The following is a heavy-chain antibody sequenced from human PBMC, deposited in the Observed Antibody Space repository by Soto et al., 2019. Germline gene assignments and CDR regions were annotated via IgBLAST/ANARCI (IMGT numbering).Heavy chain of an antibody. CDR3: ARDIGDNTRRWTDAFDI. V-gene: IGHV3-33*01. Sequence: GSLRLSCAASGFTFSNYGMHWVRQAPGKGLEWVAVIWYDGSNTYFADSVEGRFTISKDNSKNTLFLQMNSLRAEDTAVYYCARDIGDNTRRWTDAFDIWGQGTVVTVSS. J-gene: IGHJ3*02. CDR1: GFTFSNYG. CDR2: IWYDGSNT. D-gene: IGHD1-1*01.